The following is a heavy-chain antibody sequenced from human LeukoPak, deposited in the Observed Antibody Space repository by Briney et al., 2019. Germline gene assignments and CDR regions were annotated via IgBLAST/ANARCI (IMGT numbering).Heavy chain of an antibody. CDR3: AKGGYFDWLLPNWFDP. J-gene: IGHJ5*02. D-gene: IGHD3-9*01. Sequence: PGRSLRLSCAASGFTFSSYGMHWVRQAPCKGLEWVAVISYDGSNKYYADSVKGRFTISRDNSKNTLYLQMNSLRAEDTAVYYCAKGGYFDWLLPNWFDPWGQGTLVTVSS. CDR2: ISYDGSNK. V-gene: IGHV3-30*18. CDR1: GFTFSSYG.